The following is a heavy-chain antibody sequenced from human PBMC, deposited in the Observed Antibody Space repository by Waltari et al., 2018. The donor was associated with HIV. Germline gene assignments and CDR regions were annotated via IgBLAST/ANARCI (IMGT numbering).Heavy chain of an antibody. J-gene: IGHJ4*02. Sequence: QVQLLESGGGVVQPGRSLRISCAASGFTFRGCGHHWVRQAPGKGLEWVAVIWDDGSNKYYADSVKGRFTISRDNSKNTLYLQMNSLRAEDTAVYYCAREGGSWDFDYWGQGTLVTVSS. D-gene: IGHD1-26*01. CDR2: IWDDGSNK. CDR3: AREGGSWDFDY. V-gene: IGHV3-33*01. CDR1: GFTFRGCG.